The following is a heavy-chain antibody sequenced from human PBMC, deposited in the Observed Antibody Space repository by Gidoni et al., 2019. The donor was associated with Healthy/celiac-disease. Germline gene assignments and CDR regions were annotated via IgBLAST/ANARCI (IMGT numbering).Heavy chain of an antibody. J-gene: IGHJ6*02. V-gene: IGHV4-31*03. CDR1: ACSIRRGGSY. Sequence: QVQLQESGPGLVKPSQTLSLTCTVSACSIRRGGSYWSWIRQHPGKGLEWIGYIYYSGSTYYNPSLKSRVTISVDTSKNQFSLKLSSVTAADTAVYYCARDPVVVPAAMNWYYYGMDVWGQGTTVTVSS. CDR3: ARDPVVVPAAMNWYYYGMDV. CDR2: IYYSGST. D-gene: IGHD2-2*01.